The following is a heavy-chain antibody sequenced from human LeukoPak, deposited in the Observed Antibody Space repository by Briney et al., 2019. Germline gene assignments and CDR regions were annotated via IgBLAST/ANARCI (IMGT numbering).Heavy chain of an antibody. CDR3: ATLKDIVVTAVGTGTNHY. D-gene: IGHD2-15*01. J-gene: IGHJ4*02. Sequence: EASVTVSCKVFGETLHKLSMHWVRQAPGKGLEWVGGFDIEVGETIYAQKFQGRVTMTEDTASETAYMELSSLRSEDTAVYFCATLKDIVVTAVGTGTNHYWGQGTLVTVSS. CDR2: FDIEVGET. V-gene: IGHV1-24*01. CDR1: GETLHKLS.